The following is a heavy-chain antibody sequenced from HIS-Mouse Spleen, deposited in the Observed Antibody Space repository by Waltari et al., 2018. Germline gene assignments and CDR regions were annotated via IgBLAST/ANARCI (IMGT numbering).Heavy chain of an antibody. J-gene: IGHJ4*02. CDR3: AKASSGWLDY. Sequence: QVQLVESGGGVVQPGGSLRLSCAASGSTFRSHGMHWVRQAPGKGLEWVAVISYDGSNKYYADSVKGRFTISRDNSKNTLYLQMNSLRAEDTAVYYCAKASSGWLDYWGQGTLVTVSS. CDR2: ISYDGSNK. CDR1: GSTFRSHG. D-gene: IGHD6-19*01. V-gene: IGHV3-30*18.